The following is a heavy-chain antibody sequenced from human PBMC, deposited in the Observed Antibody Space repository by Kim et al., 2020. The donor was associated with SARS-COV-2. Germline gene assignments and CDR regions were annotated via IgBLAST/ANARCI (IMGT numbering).Heavy chain of an antibody. J-gene: IGHJ4*02. CDR2: GSTI. V-gene: IGHV3-48*03. Sequence: GSTIYYADSVKGRFTISRDNAKNSLYLQMNSLRAEDTAVYYCARDSGLACWGQGTLVTVSS. CDR3: ARDSGLAC. D-gene: IGHD6-19*01.